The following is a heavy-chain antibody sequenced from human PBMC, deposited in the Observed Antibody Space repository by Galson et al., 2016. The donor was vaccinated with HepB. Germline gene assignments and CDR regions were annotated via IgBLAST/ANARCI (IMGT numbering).Heavy chain of an antibody. Sequence: SLRLSCATSGFTFGDYAMSWFRQAPGKGLEWVGFIRSKTYGGTTEYAASVKARFTISRDDSKSFAYLQMSSLNTGDPAVYYCARGTPDYRPYYFDYWGQGTLVTVSS. D-gene: IGHD4-11*01. CDR2: IRSKTYGGTT. CDR1: GFTFGDYA. V-gene: IGHV3-49*03. CDR3: ARGTPDYRPYYFDY. J-gene: IGHJ4*02.